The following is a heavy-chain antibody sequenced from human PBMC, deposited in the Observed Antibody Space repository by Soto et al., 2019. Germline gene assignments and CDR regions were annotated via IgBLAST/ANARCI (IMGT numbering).Heavy chain of an antibody. CDR3: VRPSGYSSIWGGPLDP. CDR2: IYLGDSDT. CDR1: GSSFTNYW. Sequence: GESLKISCKGSGSSFTNYWISWVRQMPGKGLEWMGIIYLGDSDTRYSPSFQGQGTISADKSNSSAYLQRSSLKASDTAMYYCVRPSGYSSIWGGPLDPWGQGTLVTVSS. J-gene: IGHJ5*02. V-gene: IGHV5-51*01. D-gene: IGHD6-13*01.